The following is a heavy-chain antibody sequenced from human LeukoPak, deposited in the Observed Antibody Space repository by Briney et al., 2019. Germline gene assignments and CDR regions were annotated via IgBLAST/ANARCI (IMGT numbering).Heavy chain of an antibody. CDR1: GFTFSSYW. CDR3: ARVGDSSGYYGYYYYYYGMDV. J-gene: IGHJ6*02. V-gene: IGHV3-74*01. D-gene: IGHD3-22*01. Sequence: PGGSLRLSCAASGFTFSSYWMHWVRQAPGKGLVWVSRINSDGSTTSYADSVKGRFTISRDNAKNTLYLQMSSLRAEDTAVYYCARVGDSSGYYGYYYYYYGMDVWGQGTTVTVSS. CDR2: INSDGSTT.